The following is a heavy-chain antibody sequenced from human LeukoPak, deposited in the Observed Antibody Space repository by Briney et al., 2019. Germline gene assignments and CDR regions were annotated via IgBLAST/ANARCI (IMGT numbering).Heavy chain of an antibody. CDR2: INPNSGGT. CDR1: GYTFTGYY. CDR3: ARVTRVYSGSYYIGY. J-gene: IGHJ4*02. D-gene: IGHD1-26*01. Sequence: ASVKVSCKASGYTFTGYYMHWVRQAPGQGLEWMGRINPNSGGTNYAQKFQGRVTMTRDTSTSTAYMELSRLRSDDTAVYYCARVTRVYSGSYYIGYWGQGTLVTVSS. V-gene: IGHV1-2*06.